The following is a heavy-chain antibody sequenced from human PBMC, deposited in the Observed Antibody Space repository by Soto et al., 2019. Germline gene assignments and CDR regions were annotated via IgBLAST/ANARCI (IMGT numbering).Heavy chain of an antibody. CDR1: GFTFSSYA. J-gene: IGHJ6*01. CDR3: XXXXXXXXXXAXXSYYGMXV. Sequence: EIQLLESGGALVQPGGSLRLSCAASGFTFSSYAMTWVRQAPGKGLEWVSGISGSADSTHYADSVKGQSIISRDNSKTXXXLQINNLGDXXXXXXXXXXXXXXXXXXAXXSYYGMXV. V-gene: IGHV3-23*01. CDR2: ISGSADST.